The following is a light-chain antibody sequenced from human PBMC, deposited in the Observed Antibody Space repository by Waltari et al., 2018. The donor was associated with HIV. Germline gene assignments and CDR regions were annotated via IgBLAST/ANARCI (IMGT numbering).Light chain of an antibody. V-gene: IGLV1-40*01. CDR2: ANN. J-gene: IGLJ2*01. Sequence: QSVLTQPPSVSGAPGQTVTISCTGSSSNLGTGYAVHWYQQLPGAAPKLLIFANNHRPSGVPARFSGSKSGTAASLASTGLQAEDEADYYCQSYDNSLRVIFGGGTKLTVL. CDR3: QSYDNSLRVI. CDR1: SSNLGTGYA.